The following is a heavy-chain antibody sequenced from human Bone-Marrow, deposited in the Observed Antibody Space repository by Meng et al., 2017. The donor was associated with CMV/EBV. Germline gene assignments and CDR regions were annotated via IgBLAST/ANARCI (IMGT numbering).Heavy chain of an antibody. CDR1: GFTFTSYA. D-gene: IGHD3-10*01. CDR2: ISYDGSNK. J-gene: IGHJ4*02. V-gene: IGHV3-30*04. Sequence: LSLTCAASGFTFTSYALHWVRQAPGKGLEWVTVISYDGSNKYYADSVKGRFTISRDNSKNTLYLQMNSLRTEDTAVYYCARAPGSHINYGGQGTLGTVPS. CDR3: ARAPGSHINY.